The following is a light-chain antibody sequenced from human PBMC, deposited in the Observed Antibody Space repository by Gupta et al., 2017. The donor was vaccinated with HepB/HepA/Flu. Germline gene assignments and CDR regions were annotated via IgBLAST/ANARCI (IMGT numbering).Light chain of an antibody. V-gene: IGKV3-15*01. Sequence: ETVMTQSPAVLSVSPGQRVTLSCRASQSVSNNLAWYHQKPGQGPRLLIYGASTRATALPARFSGSGSGKEFTLTISDRQQEDFAIYYCQQYKNWPPITFGQGTRVEIK. CDR3: QQYKNWPPIT. CDR2: GAS. J-gene: IGKJ5*01. CDR1: QSVSNN.